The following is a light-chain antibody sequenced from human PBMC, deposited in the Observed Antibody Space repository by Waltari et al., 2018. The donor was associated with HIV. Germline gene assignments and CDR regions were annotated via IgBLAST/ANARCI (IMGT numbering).Light chain of an antibody. Sequence: QSALTQPPSASGSPGQSVTISCAGTSSDIGLYHFVSWYQHHPGKAPKLMISEVSRRPSGVPDRFAGSKSGNTASLTVSGLQAEDEAAYYCFSYAGNSYLLFGGGTKLTVL. J-gene: IGLJ2*01. CDR2: EVS. V-gene: IGLV2-8*01. CDR1: SSDIGLYHF. CDR3: FSYAGNSYLL.